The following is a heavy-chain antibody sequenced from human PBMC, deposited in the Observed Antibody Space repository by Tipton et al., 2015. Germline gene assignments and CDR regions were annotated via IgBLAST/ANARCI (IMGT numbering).Heavy chain of an antibody. CDR2: IYYSGST. CDR3: ACNDYDSLTRDYQTVDY. J-gene: IGHJ4*02. D-gene: IGHD3-9*01. CDR1: GGSISSSSYY. V-gene: IGHV4-39*01. Sequence: TLSLTCTVSGGSISSSSYYWGWIRQPPGKGLEWIGSIYYSGSTYYNPSLKSRVTISVDTSKNQFSLKLTSVTAADTAVYYCACNDYDSLTRDYQTVDYWGQGTLVTVSS.